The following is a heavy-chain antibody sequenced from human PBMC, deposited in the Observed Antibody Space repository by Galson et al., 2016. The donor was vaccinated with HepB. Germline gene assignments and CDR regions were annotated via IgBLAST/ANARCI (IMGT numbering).Heavy chain of an antibody. D-gene: IGHD3-16*01. CDR2: IWDNGNNK. CDR3: ARDRADGFGFDY. Sequence: AASGFTFSSSGMHWVRQAPGKGLEWVAVIWDNGNNKYYADSVKGRFTISRDNSKNMLYLQVNSLRADDTAVYFCARDRADGFGFDYWGQGTLVTVSS. CDR1: GFTFSSSG. V-gene: IGHV3-33*01. J-gene: IGHJ4*02.